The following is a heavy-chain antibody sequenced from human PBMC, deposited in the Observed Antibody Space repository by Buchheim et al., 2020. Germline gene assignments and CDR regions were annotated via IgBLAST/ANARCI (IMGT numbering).Heavy chain of an antibody. CDR2: ISGSGGST. D-gene: IGHD6-25*01. V-gene: IGHV3-23*01. Sequence: EVQLLESGGGLVQPGGSLRLSCAASGFTFSSYAMSWVRQAPGKGLEWVSVISGSGGSTYYADSVKGRFTISRDNYKNTLCLQMNSLRAEDTAVYYCAKDQRPYSSGRRGFDPWGQGTL. J-gene: IGHJ5*02. CDR1: GFTFSSYA. CDR3: AKDQRPYSSGRRGFDP.